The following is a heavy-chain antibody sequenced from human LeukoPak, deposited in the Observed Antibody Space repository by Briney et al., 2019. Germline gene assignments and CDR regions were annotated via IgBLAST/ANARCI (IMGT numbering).Heavy chain of an antibody. Sequence: PGGSLRLSCAASGFTFSTYWMSWVRQAPGKGLEWVANIKQDGSEKYYVDSVKGRFTISRDSAKNSLYLQMNSLRAEDTAVYYCARVHAGTGIVGAYFDYWGQGTLVTVSS. CDR3: ARVHAGTGIVGAYFDY. CDR2: IKQDGSEK. V-gene: IGHV3-7*05. J-gene: IGHJ4*02. CDR1: GFTFSTYW. D-gene: IGHD1-26*01.